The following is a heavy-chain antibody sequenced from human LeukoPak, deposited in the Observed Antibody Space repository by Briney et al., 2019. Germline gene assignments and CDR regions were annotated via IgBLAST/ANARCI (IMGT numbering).Heavy chain of an antibody. Sequence: SETLSLTCIVSGGSISSSSYYWGWIRQPPGKGLEWIGSIYYSRSTYYNPSLKSRVTISVDTSKNQFSLKLSSVTAADTAVYYCARLYEGYCSGGSCYWFDPWGQGILVTVSS. CDR3: ARLYEGYCSGGSCYWFDP. CDR2: IYYSRST. D-gene: IGHD2-15*01. V-gene: IGHV4-39*01. CDR1: GGSISSSSYY. J-gene: IGHJ5*02.